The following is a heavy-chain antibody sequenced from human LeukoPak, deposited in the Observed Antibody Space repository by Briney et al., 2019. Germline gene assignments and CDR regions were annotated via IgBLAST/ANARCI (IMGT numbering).Heavy chain of an antibody. CDR1: GFTFSSYA. CDR3: AKDVVPPPDYYDSSGYFDY. CDR2: ISGSGGST. Sequence: PGGSLRLSCAASGFTFSSYAMSWVRQAPGKGLEWVSAISGSGGSTYYADSVKGQFTISRDNSKNTLYLQMNSLRAEDTAVYYCAKDVVPPPDYYDSSGYFDYWGQGTLVTVSS. J-gene: IGHJ4*02. D-gene: IGHD3-22*01. V-gene: IGHV3-23*01.